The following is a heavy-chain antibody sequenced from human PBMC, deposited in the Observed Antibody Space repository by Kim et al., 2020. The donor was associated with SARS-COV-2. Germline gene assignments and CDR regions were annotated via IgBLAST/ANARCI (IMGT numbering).Heavy chain of an antibody. D-gene: IGHD6-13*01. J-gene: IGHJ6*02. V-gene: IGHV3-30*04. CDR3: AREGDGAAAGTIYYYYYGMDV. CDR2: ISYDGSNK. Sequence: GGSLRLSCAASGFTFSSYAMHWVRQAPGKGLEWVAVISYDGSNKYYVDSVKGRYTISRDNSKNTLYLQMNSLRAEDTAVDYCAREGDGAAAGTIYYYYYGMDVWGQGPPVTVSS. CDR1: GFTFSSYA.